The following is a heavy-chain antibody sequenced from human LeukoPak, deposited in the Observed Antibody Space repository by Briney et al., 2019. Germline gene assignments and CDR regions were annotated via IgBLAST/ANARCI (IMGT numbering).Heavy chain of an antibody. CDR2: ISGSGGST. V-gene: IGHV3-23*01. CDR3: AKDIVVVPAADDALDI. Sequence: GGSLRLSCAASGFTFSSYSMNWVRQAPGKGLEWVSGISGSGGSTYYADSVKGRFTISRDNSKSTLYLQMDSLRAEDTAVYYCAKDIVVVPAADDALDIWGQGTMVTVSS. J-gene: IGHJ3*02. D-gene: IGHD2-2*01. CDR1: GFTFSSYS.